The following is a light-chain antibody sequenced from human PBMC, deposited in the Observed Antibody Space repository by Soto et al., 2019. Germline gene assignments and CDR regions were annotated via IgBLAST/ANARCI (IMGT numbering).Light chain of an antibody. CDR2: AAS. J-gene: IGKJ1*01. V-gene: IGKV1-27*01. CDR1: QGISNS. CDR3: QYYNSALWT. Sequence: DIQMTQSPSSLSASVGDRVTITCRASQGISNSLAWYQQKPWKVPKLLIYAASTLQSGVPSRVSGSGSGTDFTLTISSMQPEDLATYYSQYYNSALWTFGQWTKVYIK.